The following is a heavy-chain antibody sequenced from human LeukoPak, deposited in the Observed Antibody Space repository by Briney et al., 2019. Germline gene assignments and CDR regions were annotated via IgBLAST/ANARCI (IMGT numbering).Heavy chain of an antibody. V-gene: IGHV4-59*01. D-gene: IGHD3-22*01. J-gene: IGHJ4*02. Sequence: SETLSLTCTVSGGSISSYYWSLIRLPPGKGLEWIGYIYYSGSTNYNPSLKSRVTISVDTSKNQFSLKLSSVTAADTAVYYCAAYNSSGYYYYWGQGTLVTVSS. CDR3: AAYNSSGYYYY. CDR1: GGSISSYY. CDR2: IYYSGST.